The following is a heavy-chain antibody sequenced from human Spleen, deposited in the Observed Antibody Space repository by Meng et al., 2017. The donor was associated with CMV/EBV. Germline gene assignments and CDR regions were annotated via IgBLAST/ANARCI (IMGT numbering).Heavy chain of an antibody. CDR2: IYTGGST. CDR3: AREYYDFWSGYYPQPYYYYYGMDV. V-gene: IGHV3-53*01. Sequence: GESLKISCAASGFIVSNNYMNWVRQAPGKGLEWVSVIYTGGSTYYADSVKGRFTISRDNAKNTLYLQMNSLRAEDTAVYYCAREYYDFWSGYYPQPYYYYYGMDVWGQGTTVTVSS. D-gene: IGHD3-3*01. J-gene: IGHJ6*02. CDR1: GFIVSNNY.